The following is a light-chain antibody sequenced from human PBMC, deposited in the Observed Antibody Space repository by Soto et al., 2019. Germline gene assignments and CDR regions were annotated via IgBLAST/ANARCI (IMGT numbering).Light chain of an antibody. J-gene: IGKJ5*01. CDR1: QSISTY. CDR2: AAS. Sequence: DIQMTQSPSSLSASVGDRVTITCRASQSISTYLNWYQQKPGKAPKLLIYAASTLHSGVPSRFSSSGSGTDFTLTISSLQPEDFANYYCKQSYSTPPITFGQGTRLEIK. V-gene: IGKV1-39*01. CDR3: KQSYSTPPIT.